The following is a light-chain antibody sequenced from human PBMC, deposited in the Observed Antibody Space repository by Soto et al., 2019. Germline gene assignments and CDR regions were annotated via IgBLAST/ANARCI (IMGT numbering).Light chain of an antibody. V-gene: IGLV2-11*01. CDR2: GVS. CDR1: SSDVGGYNY. J-gene: IGLJ3*02. Sequence: QSVLTQPRSVSGSPGQSVTISCTGTSSDVGGYNYVSWYQHHPGKAPKLMIYGVSKRPSGVPDRFSGSKSGNTASLTISGLQAEDEADYYCCSYAGSYTGVFGGGTKRTVL. CDR3: CSYAGSYTGV.